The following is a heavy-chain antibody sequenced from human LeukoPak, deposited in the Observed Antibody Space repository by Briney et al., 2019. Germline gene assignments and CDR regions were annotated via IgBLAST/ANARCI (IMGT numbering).Heavy chain of an antibody. CDR3: AKIAVVVPAAIRYFDY. CDR2: ISGSGGST. CDR1: GFTFSSYA. V-gene: IGHV3-23*01. Sequence: PGGSLRLSCAASGFTFSSYAMSWVRQAPGKGQEWVSAISGSGGSTYYADSVKGRFTISRDNSKNTLYLQMNSLRAEDTAVYYCAKIAVVVPAAIRYFDYWGQGTLVTVSS. D-gene: IGHD2-2*01. J-gene: IGHJ4*02.